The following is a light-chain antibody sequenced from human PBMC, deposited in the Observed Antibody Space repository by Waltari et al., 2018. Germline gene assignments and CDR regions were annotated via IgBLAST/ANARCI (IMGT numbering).Light chain of an antibody. J-gene: IGKJ4*01. CDR1: QTVSSIA. CDR2: GTS. V-gene: IGKV3-20*01. Sequence: EIVLTQSPGTLSFSPGERATLSCRASQTVSSIALTWYQQKPGQPPRLLIYGTSNRATGIPDRFSGTGSGTDFTLTISRLEPEDFAVYYCQQYDGTTLTFGGGTKVEI. CDR3: QQYDGTTLT.